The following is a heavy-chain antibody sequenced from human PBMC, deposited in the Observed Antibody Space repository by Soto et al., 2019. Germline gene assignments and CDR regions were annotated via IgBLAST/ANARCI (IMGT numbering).Heavy chain of an antibody. D-gene: IGHD2-2*02. CDR1: GFTFSNAW. V-gene: IGHV3-15*01. J-gene: IGHJ6*02. CDR2: IKSKTDGGTT. CDR3: TTAIGYCSSTCCYTSYYYGMDV. Sequence: EVQLVESGGGLVKPGGSLRLSCAASGFTFSNAWMSWVRQAPGKGLEWVGRIKSKTDGGTTDYAAPVKGRFTISRDDSKNTLYLQMNSLKTEDTAVYYCTTAIGYCSSTCCYTSYYYGMDVWGQGTTGTVSS.